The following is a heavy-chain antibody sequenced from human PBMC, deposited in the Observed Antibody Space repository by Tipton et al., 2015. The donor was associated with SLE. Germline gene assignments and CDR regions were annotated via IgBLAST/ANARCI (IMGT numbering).Heavy chain of an antibody. CDR1: GGSISSYY. D-gene: IGHD2-2*01. J-gene: IGHJ6*03. Sequence: TLSLTCTVSGGSISSYYWSWIRQPQGKGLEWIGYVYYSGSTNYNPSRKSRVTISVDTSKNQFSLKLSSVTAADTAVYYCAREGYCSSTSCLGKYYYYMDVWGKETTVTVSS. CDR3: AREGYCSSTSCLGKYYYYMDV. V-gene: IGHV4-59*12. CDR2: VYYSGST.